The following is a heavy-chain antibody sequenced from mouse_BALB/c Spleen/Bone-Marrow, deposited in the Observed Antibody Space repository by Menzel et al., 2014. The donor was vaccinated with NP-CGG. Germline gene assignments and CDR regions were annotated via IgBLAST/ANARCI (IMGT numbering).Heavy chain of an antibody. CDR3: ARDINYDIYWYFDV. V-gene: IGHV7-3*02. CDR2: IRNKAKGYTS. Sequence: DVMLVESGGGLVQPGGSLRLSCATSGFTFTDYYMSWVRQPPGKALEWLGFIRNKAKGYTSENSASVKGRFTISRDNSQSILYLQMNTLRAEDSATYYCARDINYDIYWYFDVWGAGTTVTVPS. D-gene: IGHD2-4*01. CDR1: GFTFTDYY. J-gene: IGHJ1*01.